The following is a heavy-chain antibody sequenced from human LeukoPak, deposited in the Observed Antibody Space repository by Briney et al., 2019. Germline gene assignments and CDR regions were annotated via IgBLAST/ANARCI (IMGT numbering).Heavy chain of an antibody. CDR3: AKDPSVATIYLDY. J-gene: IGHJ4*02. Sequence: GGSLRLPCAASGFTFSSYGMRWVRQAPGKGLEWVAVISYDGSNKYYADSVKGRFTISRDNSKNTLYLQMNSLRAEDTAVYYCAKDPSVATIYLDYWGQGTLVTVSS. V-gene: IGHV3-30*18. D-gene: IGHD5-12*01. CDR2: ISYDGSNK. CDR1: GFTFSSYG.